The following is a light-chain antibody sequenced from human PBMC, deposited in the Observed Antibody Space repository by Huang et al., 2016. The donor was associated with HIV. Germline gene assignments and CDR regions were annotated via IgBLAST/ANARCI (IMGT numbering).Light chain of an antibody. CDR2: GTS. CDR3: QHYGTSSWT. CDR1: QSVSSSF. V-gene: IGKV3-20*01. J-gene: IGKJ1*01. Sequence: VVLAQSPGTLSLSPGQRATLSCRASQSVSSSFLAWYQQKPGQAPRLLSQGTSTRAPGIPDRFRGSGSGTGFTLTIDRLESEDFAVYYCQHYGTSSWTFGQGTKVEIK.